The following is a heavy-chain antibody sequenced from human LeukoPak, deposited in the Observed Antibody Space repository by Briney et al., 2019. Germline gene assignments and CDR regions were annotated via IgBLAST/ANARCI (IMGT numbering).Heavy chain of an antibody. CDR3: ARSWGYDFWTGNLLDY. J-gene: IGHJ4*02. CDR2: IYYSGST. Sequence: SETLSLTCTVSGASISSTSHYWGWIRQPPGKGLEWIGSIYYSGSTYYNTSLKSRVTISVDMSKNQFSLRVTSVTAADTAVYYCARSWGYDFWTGNLLDYWGQGTLVGVSS. V-gene: IGHV4-39*07. CDR1: GASISSTSHY. D-gene: IGHD3-3*01.